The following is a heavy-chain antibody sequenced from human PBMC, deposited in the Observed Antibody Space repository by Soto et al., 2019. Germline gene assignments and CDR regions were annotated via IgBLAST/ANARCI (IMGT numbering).Heavy chain of an antibody. CDR1: GFTFTISA. CDR2: IVVGSGNT. V-gene: IGHV1-58*01. Sequence: ASVKVSCKASGFTFTISAVQWVRQARGQRLEWIGWIVVGSGNTNYAQKFQERVTITRDMSTSTAYMELSSLRSEDTAVYYCAAAADDSSGYYGYYFDYWGQGTLVTVSS. J-gene: IGHJ4*02. CDR3: AAAADDSSGYYGYYFDY. D-gene: IGHD3-22*01.